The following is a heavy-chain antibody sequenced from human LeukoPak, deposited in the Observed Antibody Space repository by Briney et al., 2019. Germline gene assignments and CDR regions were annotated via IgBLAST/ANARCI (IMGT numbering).Heavy chain of an antibody. CDR3: AKEAYCGGVCSRWFDP. J-gene: IGHJ5*02. CDR1: GITFSNSD. V-gene: IGHV3-23*01. D-gene: IGHD2-21*02. CDR2: ISGRGGRT. Sequence: PGGSLRLSCAASGITFSNSDMSWVRQAPGRGLEWVSGISGRGGRTYYADYVKGRFTISRDKSKTTLYLQMSSLRAEDTAVYYCAKEAYCGGVCSRWFDPWGQGTLVTVSS.